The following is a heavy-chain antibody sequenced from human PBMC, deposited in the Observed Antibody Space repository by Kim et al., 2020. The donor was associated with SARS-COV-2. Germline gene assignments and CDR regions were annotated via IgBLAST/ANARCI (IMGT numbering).Heavy chain of an antibody. CDR2: INHSGST. V-gene: IGHV4-34*01. J-gene: IGHJ4*02. CDR1: GGSFSGYY. CDR3: ARGSQRIVGATGYFDY. D-gene: IGHD1-26*01. Sequence: SETLSLTCAVYGGSFSGYYWSWIRQPPGKGLEWIGEINHSGSTNYNPSLKSRVTISVDTSKNQFSLKLSSVTAADTAVYYCARGSQRIVGATGYFDYWGQGTLVTVSS.